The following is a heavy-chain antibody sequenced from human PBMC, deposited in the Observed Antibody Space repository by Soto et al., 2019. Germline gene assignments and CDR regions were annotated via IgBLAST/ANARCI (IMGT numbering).Heavy chain of an antibody. CDR2: INHSGST. CDR1: GGSFSGYY. CDR3: ARGHLHGRYFDY. V-gene: IGHV4-34*01. Sequence: QVQLQQWGAGLLKPSETLSLTCAVYGGSFSGYYWSWIRQPPGKGLEWIGEINHSGSTNYNPSLKSRVTISVDTSKNQFSLKLSSVTAADTAVYYCARGHLHGRYFDYWGQGTLVTVSS. J-gene: IGHJ4*02.